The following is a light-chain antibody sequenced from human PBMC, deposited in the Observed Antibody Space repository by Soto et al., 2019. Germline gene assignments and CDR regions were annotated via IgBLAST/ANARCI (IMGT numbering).Light chain of an antibody. Sequence: LTQPASVPGSPGQSITISCTGTSGDIGSYNRVSWYQQHPGKAPKLIIYEVTDRPSGVSNRFSGSKSGNTASLTISGLQAEDEAEYYCSSYTNINTRACVFGTGTKVTVL. CDR3: SSYTNINTRACV. J-gene: IGLJ1*01. CDR2: EVT. CDR1: SGDIGSYNR. V-gene: IGLV2-14*01.